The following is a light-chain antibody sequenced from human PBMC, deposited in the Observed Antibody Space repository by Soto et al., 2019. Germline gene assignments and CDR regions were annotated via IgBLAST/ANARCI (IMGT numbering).Light chain of an antibody. V-gene: IGKV3-11*01. CDR1: PSVGGD. Sequence: EIVLTQSPATLSLSPGERATLSCRASPSVGGDLAWYQQKPCQPPRLLIFDASSRATGIPARFSGSGSGTDFTLTINSLEPADIAVYYGQQRRNWLTFGHGTGVEIK. J-gene: IGKJ1*01. CDR2: DAS. CDR3: QQRRNWLT.